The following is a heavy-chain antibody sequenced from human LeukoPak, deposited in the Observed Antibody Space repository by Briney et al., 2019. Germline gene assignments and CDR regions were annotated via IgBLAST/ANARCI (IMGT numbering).Heavy chain of an antibody. D-gene: IGHD2-2*01. V-gene: IGHV3-30*04. CDR3: ARVDCSSTSCWGSYYGMDV. J-gene: IGHJ6*04. CDR2: ISYDGSNK. CDR1: GFTFSSYA. Sequence: TGGSLRLSCAASGFTFSSYAMHWVRQAPGKGLEWVAVISYDGSNKYYADSVKGRFTISRDNSKNTLYLQMNSLRAEDTAVYYCARVDCSSTSCWGSYYGMDVWGKGTTVTVSS.